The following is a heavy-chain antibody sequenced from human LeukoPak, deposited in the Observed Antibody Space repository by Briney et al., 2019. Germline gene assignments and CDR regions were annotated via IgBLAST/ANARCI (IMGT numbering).Heavy chain of an antibody. CDR3: ARSFYNNYDKWFDP. D-gene: IGHD3-9*01. J-gene: IGHJ5*02. CDR1: GASFSGYY. Sequence: SETLTLTCAVYGASFSGYYWTWIRQAPGKGLECIGEINDGGSTNYNPSLESRVSISIDRSKNQFILNLTSVTAADTATYYCARSFYNNYDKWFDPWGQGTLVTVSS. CDR2: INDGGST. V-gene: IGHV4-34*01.